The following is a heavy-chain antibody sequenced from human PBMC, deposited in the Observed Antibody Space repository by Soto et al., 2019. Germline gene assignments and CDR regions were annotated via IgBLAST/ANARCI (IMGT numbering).Heavy chain of an antibody. Sequence: SETLSLTCTVSGGSISSYYWSWIRQPPGKGLEWIGYIYYSGSTNYNPSLKSRVTISVDTSKNQFSLKLSSVTAADTAVYYCERVLVDTAMVGAFDIWGQGTMVTV. CDR3: ERVLVDTAMVGAFDI. V-gene: IGHV4-59*01. CDR2: IYYSGST. D-gene: IGHD5-18*01. CDR1: GGSISSYY. J-gene: IGHJ3*02.